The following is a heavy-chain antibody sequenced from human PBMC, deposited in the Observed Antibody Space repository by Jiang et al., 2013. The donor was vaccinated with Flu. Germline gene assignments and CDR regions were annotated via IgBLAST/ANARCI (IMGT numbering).Heavy chain of an antibody. D-gene: IGHD1-26*01. CDR3: ARSTFISGSYYFDY. V-gene: IGHV1-69*01. CDR1: TFSSYA. CDR2: IIPIFGTA. Sequence: TFSSYAISWVRQAPGQGLEWMGGIIPIFGTANYAQKFQGRVTITADESTSTAYMELSSLRSEDTAVYYCARSTFISGSYYFDYWGQGTLVTVSS. J-gene: IGHJ4*02.